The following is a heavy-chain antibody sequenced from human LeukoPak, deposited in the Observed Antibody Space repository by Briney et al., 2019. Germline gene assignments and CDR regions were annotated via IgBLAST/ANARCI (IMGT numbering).Heavy chain of an antibody. CDR2: ISNTGSVI. Sequence: QTGGSLRLSCAASGSTFSVHTMNWVRQAPGKGLEWISYISNTGSVIYYADSVKGRFTISRDNAKNSLYLQMNSLRAEDTAVYYCARNLPAADYWGQGTLVTVSS. J-gene: IGHJ4*02. V-gene: IGHV3-48*04. CDR1: GSTFSVHT. CDR3: ARNLPAADY. D-gene: IGHD2-2*01.